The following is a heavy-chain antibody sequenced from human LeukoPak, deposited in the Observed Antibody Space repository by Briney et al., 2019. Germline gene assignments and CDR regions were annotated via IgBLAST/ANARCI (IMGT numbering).Heavy chain of an antibody. D-gene: IGHD2-15*01. CDR3: SRHRENSEGFCSGGSCSLPDY. CDR1: GFNFRDYN. Sequence: GGSLRLSCVDSGFNFRDYNLTWVRQAPGKGLEWLSSITTNSEILYYAHSLKDRFTISRNNGKKTLYLQMKRLTAEDTALYYCSRHRENSEGFCSGGSCSLPDYWVPGTL. J-gene: IGHJ4*02. V-gene: IGHV3-21*04. CDR2: ITTNSEIL.